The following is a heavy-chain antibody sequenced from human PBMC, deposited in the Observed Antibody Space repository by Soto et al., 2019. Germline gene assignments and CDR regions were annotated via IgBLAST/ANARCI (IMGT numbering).Heavy chain of an antibody. CDR1: GASITCSSY. Sequence: PSETLSLTCTVSGASITCSSYWSWIRQPAGKGLEWIGRFSLSGTTNYNPSLRSRVTMSADVSKNQFSLRLTSVTAADTALYYCARDQNSSGYLDYWGQGILVTVSS. V-gene: IGHV4-4*07. D-gene: IGHD3-22*01. J-gene: IGHJ4*02. CDR2: FSLSGTT. CDR3: ARDQNSSGYLDY.